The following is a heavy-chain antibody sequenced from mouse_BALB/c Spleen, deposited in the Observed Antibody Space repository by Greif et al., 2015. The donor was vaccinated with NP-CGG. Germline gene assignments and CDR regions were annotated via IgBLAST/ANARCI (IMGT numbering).Heavy chain of an antibody. Sequence: QVQLQQSGAELAKPGASVKMSCKASGYTFTSYWMHWVKQRPGQGLEWIGYINPSTGYTEYNQKFKDKATLTADKSSSTAYMQLSSLTSEDSAVYYCARRLSLYYGNYAWFAYWGQGTLVTVSA. J-gene: IGHJ3*01. CDR1: GYTFTSYW. D-gene: IGHD2-1*01. V-gene: IGHV1-7*01. CDR3: ARRLSLYYGNYAWFAY. CDR2: INPSTGYT.